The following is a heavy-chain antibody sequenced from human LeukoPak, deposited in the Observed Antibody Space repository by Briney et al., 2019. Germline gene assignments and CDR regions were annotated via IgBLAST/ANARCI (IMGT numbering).Heavy chain of an antibody. CDR3: ARQTTVAYYFAY. Sequence: SETLSLTCTVCGGPHSSYYGSWVRQPPGKGLEGIGYIYYSGSTKYNPSLKSRVTISVGTSKNQFCLKLSSVTAGGTAVYDCARQTTVAYYFAYWGQGTLVTVSA. D-gene: IGHD4-23*01. CDR2: IYYSGST. CDR1: GGPHSSYY. J-gene: IGHJ4*02. V-gene: IGHV4-59*01.